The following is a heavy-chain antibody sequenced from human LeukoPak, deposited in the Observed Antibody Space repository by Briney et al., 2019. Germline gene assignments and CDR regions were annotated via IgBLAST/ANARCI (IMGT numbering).Heavy chain of an antibody. CDR3: ARDEPGYGEFLLY. Sequence: GGSLTLSCVASGFTLGDYWMSWVRQPPGKGLEWVANIKEDGSEEHYVDSLKGRFTISRDNTKNSLYLQMSNLRVEDTAIYYCARDEPGYGEFLLYWGQGTLVTVSS. CDR1: GFTLGDYW. CDR2: IKEDGSEE. V-gene: IGHV3-7*01. J-gene: IGHJ4*02. D-gene: IGHD3-10*01.